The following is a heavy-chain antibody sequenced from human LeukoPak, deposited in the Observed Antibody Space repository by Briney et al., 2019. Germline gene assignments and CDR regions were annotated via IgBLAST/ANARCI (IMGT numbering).Heavy chain of an antibody. CDR3: ARGGSGPAACCWFDP. D-gene: IGHD2-2*01. CDR2: ISSSSSYI. CDR1: GFTFSSYS. V-gene: IGHV3-21*01. Sequence: GGSLRLSCAASGFTFSSYSMNWVRQAPGKGLEWVSSISSSSSYIYYADSVKGRFTISRDNAKTSLYLQMHSLSAEDTAVYYCARGGSGPAACCWFDPWGQGTLVTVSS. J-gene: IGHJ5*02.